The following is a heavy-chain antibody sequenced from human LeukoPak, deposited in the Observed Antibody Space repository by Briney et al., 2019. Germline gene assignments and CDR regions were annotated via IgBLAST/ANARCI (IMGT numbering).Heavy chain of an antibody. CDR3: ARDLGGFKWDRGRFYNYFDY. Sequence: GGSLRLSCAASGFTFSSYAMHWVRQAPGRGLEWVAVISYDGSNKYYADSVKGRFTISRDNSKNTLYLQMNSLRAEDTAVYYCARDLGGFKWDRGRFYNYFDYWGQGTLVTVSS. CDR1: GFTFSSYA. V-gene: IGHV3-30-3*01. J-gene: IGHJ4*02. CDR2: ISYDGSNK. D-gene: IGHD1-26*01.